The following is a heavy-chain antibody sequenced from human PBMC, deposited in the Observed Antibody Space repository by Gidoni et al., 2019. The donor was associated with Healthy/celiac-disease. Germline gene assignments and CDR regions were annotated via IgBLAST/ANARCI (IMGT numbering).Heavy chain of an antibody. D-gene: IGHD6-19*01. J-gene: IGHJ4*02. CDR1: GFTFSSYA. CDR3: VKTGEAVAGVGWFDY. V-gene: IGHV3-64D*08. CDR2: ISSNGGRT. Sequence: EVQLVESGGGLVQPGGSLRLSCSASGFTFSSYAMHWVRQAPGKGLEYVSAISSNGGRTYYADSVKGRFTISRDNSKNTLYLQMSSLRAEDTAVYYCVKTGEAVAGVGWFDYWGQGTLVTVSS.